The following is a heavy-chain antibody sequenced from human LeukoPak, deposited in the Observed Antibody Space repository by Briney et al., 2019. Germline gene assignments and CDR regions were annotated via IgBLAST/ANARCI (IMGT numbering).Heavy chain of an antibody. CDR2: IIPILGIA. J-gene: IGHJ4*02. CDR1: GGTFSSYA. D-gene: IGHD6-19*01. V-gene: IGHV1-69*04. CDR3: ATLPSSGWLDY. Sequence: SVKVSCKASGGTFSSYAISWVRQAPGQGLEWMGRIIPILGIANYAQKFQGRVTITADKSTSTTYMELSSLRSEDTAVYYCATLPSSGWLDYWGQGTLVTVSS.